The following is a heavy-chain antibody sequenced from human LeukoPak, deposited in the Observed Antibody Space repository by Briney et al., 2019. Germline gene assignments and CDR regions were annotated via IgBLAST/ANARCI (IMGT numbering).Heavy chain of an antibody. V-gene: IGHV3-9*01. D-gene: IGHD3-10*01. CDR2: ISWNSGSI. J-gene: IGHJ4*02. CDR3: AKDIRLMMGDSGNSFDY. CDR1: GFTFDDYA. Sequence: GGSLRLSCAASGFTFDDYAMHWVRQAPGKGLEWVSGISWNSGSIGYADSVKGRFTISRDNAKNSLYLQMNSLRAEDTALYYCAKDIRLMMGDSGNSFDYWGQGTLVTVSS.